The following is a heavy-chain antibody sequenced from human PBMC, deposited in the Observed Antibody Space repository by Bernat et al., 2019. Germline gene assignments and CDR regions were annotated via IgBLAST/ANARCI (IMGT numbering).Heavy chain of an antibody. V-gene: IGHV3-11*01. D-gene: IGHD2-15*01. Sequence: QVQLVESGGGLFRPGGSLRLSVAAPGFTFMTYSLTGIRQAPGRGLGGVSTFSSSGSTIYYADSVKGRFTISRDNAKNSLYLQMNSLRAEDTAVYYCARDLGGLGYFDYWGQGTLVTVSS. CDR2: FSSSGSTI. CDR1: GFTFMTYS. J-gene: IGHJ4*02. CDR3: ARDLGGLGYFDY.